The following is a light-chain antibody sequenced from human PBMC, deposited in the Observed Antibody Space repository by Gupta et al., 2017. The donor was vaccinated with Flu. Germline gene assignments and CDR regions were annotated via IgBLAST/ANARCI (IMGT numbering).Light chain of an antibody. V-gene: IGKV1-39*01. J-gene: IGKJ1*01. CDR2: AAS. Sequence: DIQMTQSPSSLSASVGDRVTITCRASQSISIYLNWYQQKPGKAPKLLIYAASSLQSGVPSRFSGSASGTDFTFIISSRRPEDFATYYCQQSYNTPPTFGQGTKVEIK. CDR3: QQSYNTPPT. CDR1: QSISIY.